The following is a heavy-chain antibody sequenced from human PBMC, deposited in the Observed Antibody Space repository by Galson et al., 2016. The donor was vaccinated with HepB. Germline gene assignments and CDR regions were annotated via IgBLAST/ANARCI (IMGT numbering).Heavy chain of an antibody. D-gene: IGHD4-17*01. CDR1: GFTFSSYA. CDR2: ISGSDGRT. Sequence: LRLSCAASGFTFSSYAMVWVRQAPGKGLEWISAISGSDGRTYYADSVKGRFTISRDNSKNTLFLQMNSLRDEDTAVYFCARAAGDYGNDGFPNFDYWGQGTLVTVSS. J-gene: IGHJ4*02. CDR3: ARAAGDYGNDGFPNFDY. V-gene: IGHV3-23*01.